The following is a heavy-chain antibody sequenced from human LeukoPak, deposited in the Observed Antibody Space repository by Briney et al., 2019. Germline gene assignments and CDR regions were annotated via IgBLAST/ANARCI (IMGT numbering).Heavy chain of an antibody. J-gene: IGHJ4*02. D-gene: IGHD6-19*01. V-gene: IGHV3-23*01. CDR2: TSGSDGTT. Sequence: GGSLRLSCAASGSTFSSYAMSWVRQAPGKGLEWVSATSGSDGTTYYADSVKGQFTISRDNAKNTLYLQMNSLRAEDTAVYYCARGLYSSGWYGFDYWGQGTLVTVSS. CDR1: GSTFSSYA. CDR3: ARGLYSSGWYGFDY.